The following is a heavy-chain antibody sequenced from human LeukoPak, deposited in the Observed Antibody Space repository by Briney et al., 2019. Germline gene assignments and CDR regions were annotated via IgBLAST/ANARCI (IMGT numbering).Heavy chain of an antibody. Sequence: SETLSLTCTVSGGSISSYYWSWIRQPPGKGLEWIGYIYYSGSTNYNPSLKSRVTISVDTSKNQFSLKLSSVTAADTALYYCAREPSKDVWGKGTTVTVSS. CDR2: IYYSGST. V-gene: IGHV4-59*01. CDR3: AREPSKDV. CDR1: GGSISSYY. J-gene: IGHJ6*04.